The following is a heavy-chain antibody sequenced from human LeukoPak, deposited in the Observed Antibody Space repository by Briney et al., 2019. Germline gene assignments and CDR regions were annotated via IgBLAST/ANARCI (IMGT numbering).Heavy chain of an antibody. CDR1: GFTFSSFW. D-gene: IGHD2-15*01. V-gene: IGHV3-7*01. CDR2: IKQDGSEK. J-gene: IGHJ4*02. CDR3: ARDAQDSPLYSN. Sequence: SGGSLRLSCAASGFTFSSFWMSWVRQAPGKGLEGMDNIKQDGSEKYYVDSVKGRFTISRDNAKNSLYLQMNSLRAEDTAVYYCARDAQDSPLYSNWGQGTLVTVSS.